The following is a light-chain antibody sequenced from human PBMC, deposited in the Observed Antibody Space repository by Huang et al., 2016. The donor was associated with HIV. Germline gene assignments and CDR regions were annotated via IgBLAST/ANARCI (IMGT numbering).Light chain of an antibody. CDR1: ETIASNY. CDR2: GAS. CDR3: QQYGTSPLT. V-gene: IGKV3-20*01. J-gene: IGKJ1*01. Sequence: EVVLTQSPGTLSLSPGKRVALSCRASETIASNYLARYRQSPGQAPRLLIYGASNRATDTPDRFSGRGSGTDFTLTITKLEPEDSAVYYCQQYGTSPLTFGQGTRVEIK.